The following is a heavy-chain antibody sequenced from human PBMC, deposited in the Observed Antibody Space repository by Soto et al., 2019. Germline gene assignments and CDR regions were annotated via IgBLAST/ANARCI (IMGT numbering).Heavy chain of an antibody. D-gene: IGHD1-26*01. CDR2: IHNTGSP. CDR1: GGPISSGDYC. CDR3: ARSRHSGSYFFDY. V-gene: IGHV4-30-4*01. Sequence: NPSETLSLTCTVSGGPISSGDYCWTWIRQPPGKGLEWIAYIHNTGSPYYNLSLKSRLTISLDTSKNQFSLRLSSVTAADTAVYYCARSRHSGSYFFDYWGQGILVTRLL. J-gene: IGHJ4*02.